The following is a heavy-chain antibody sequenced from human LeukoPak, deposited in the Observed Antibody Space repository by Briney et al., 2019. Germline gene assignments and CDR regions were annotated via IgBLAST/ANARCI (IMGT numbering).Heavy chain of an antibody. CDR3: ARDTYYYDSSGYHVFDY. J-gene: IGHJ4*02. D-gene: IGHD3-22*01. CDR2: IYHSGST. CDR1: GYSISSGYY. V-gene: IGHV4-38-2*02. Sequence: PSETLSLTCTVSGYSISSGYYWGWIRQPPGKGLEWIGSIYHSGSTYYNPSLKSRVTISVDTSKNQFSLKLSSVTAADTAVYYCARDTYYYDSSGYHVFDYWGQGTLVTVSS.